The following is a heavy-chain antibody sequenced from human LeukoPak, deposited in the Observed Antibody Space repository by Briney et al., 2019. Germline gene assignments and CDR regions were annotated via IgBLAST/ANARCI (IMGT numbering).Heavy chain of an antibody. J-gene: IGHJ5*02. CDR3: ARDSYGLGSNYFDP. CDR1: GASVSSGGSS. CDR2: IYHIVNT. V-gene: IGHV4-30-2*01. Sequence: PSETLSLTCAVTGASVSSGGSSWAWIRQPPGKGLEWFGYIYHIVNTFYNPSLQSRVTISVDRAKNQVSLRLTSVTAADTAVYYCARDSYGLGSNYFDPWGQGTQVTVSS. D-gene: IGHD3-10*01.